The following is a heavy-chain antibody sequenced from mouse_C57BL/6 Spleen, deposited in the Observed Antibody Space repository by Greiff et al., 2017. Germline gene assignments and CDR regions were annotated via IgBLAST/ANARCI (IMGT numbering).Heavy chain of an antibody. Sequence: QVQLQQPGTELVKPGASVKLSCKASGYTFTSYWMHWVKQRPGQGLEWIGNINPSNGGTNYNEKFKSKATLTVDKSSSTAYMQRSSLTSEDSAVYYCARWVGILDYFDYWGQGTTLTVSS. J-gene: IGHJ2*01. CDR3: ARWVGILDYFDY. D-gene: IGHD1-1*02. CDR2: INPSNGGT. V-gene: IGHV1-53*01. CDR1: GYTFTSYW.